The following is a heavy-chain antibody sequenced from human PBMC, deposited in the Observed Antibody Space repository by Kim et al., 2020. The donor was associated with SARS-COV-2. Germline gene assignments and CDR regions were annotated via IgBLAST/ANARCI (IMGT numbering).Heavy chain of an antibody. CDR3: AREYYDSSGPAAY. D-gene: IGHD3-22*01. V-gene: IGHV1-69*01. Sequence: YAQKFQGRVTITADESTSTAYMELSSVRSEDTAVYYCAREYYDSSGPAAYWGQGTLVTVSS. J-gene: IGHJ4*02.